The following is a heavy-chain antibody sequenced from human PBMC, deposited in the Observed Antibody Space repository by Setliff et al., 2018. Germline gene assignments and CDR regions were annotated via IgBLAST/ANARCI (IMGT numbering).Heavy chain of an antibody. V-gene: IGHV5-51*01. Sequence: GESLKISCKASGYIFTNYWIGWVRQMPGKGLEWMGVIYPGDSDTRYSPSFQGQVTISADKSIHTAYLQWSSLKAPDTASYYCTRGSLGTAFPSWFHPWGQGTLVTVSS. CDR2: IYPGDSDT. CDR1: GYIFTNYW. CDR3: TRGSLGTAFPSWFHP. J-gene: IGHJ5*02. D-gene: IGHD2-21*02.